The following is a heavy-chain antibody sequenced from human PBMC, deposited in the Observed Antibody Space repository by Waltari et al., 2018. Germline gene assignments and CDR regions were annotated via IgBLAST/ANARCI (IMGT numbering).Heavy chain of an antibody. J-gene: IGHJ3*02. D-gene: IGHD1-26*01. CDR3: ARVRVGGLPGTVDAFDI. CDR1: GYTFTSYY. Sequence: QVQLVQSGAEVKKPGASVKVSCKASGYTFTSYYMHWVRQAPGQGLEWMGIINPSGGSTNYAQKCQVIVTMTRDTSTSTVYMELRSLRSEDTAVYYCARVRVGGLPGTVDAFDIWGQGTMVTVSS. V-gene: IGHV1-46*01. CDR2: INPSGGST.